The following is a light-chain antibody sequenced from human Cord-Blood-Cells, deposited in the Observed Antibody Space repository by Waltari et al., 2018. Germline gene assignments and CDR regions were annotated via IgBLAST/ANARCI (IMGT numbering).Light chain of an antibody. CDR1: SSDVGSYNL. V-gene: IGLV2-23*03. CDR3: CSYAGSSTFVYV. J-gene: IGLJ1*01. Sequence: QSALTQPASVSGSPGQSITISCTGTSSDVGSYNLVSWYQQHPGKAPKLMIYEGSKRPSGVSKRFSGSKSGNTASLTISGLQAEYEADYYCCSYAGSSTFVYVFGTGTKVTVL. CDR2: EGS.